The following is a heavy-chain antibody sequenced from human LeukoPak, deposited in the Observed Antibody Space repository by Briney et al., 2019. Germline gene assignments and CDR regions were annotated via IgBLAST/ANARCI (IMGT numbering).Heavy chain of an antibody. V-gene: IGHV1-18*01. CDR1: GYTFRTHG. J-gene: IGHJ4*02. Sequence: GASVKVSCKASGYTFRTHGITWVRQAPGQGLEWVAWINGDSGNTKHAQKLQGRVSVTTDTSTNTAYMELTSLTSDDTAVYFCARGAFHDILTGVDFYFDYWGQGTLVTVSS. D-gene: IGHD3-9*01. CDR2: INGDSGNT. CDR3: ARGAFHDILTGVDFYFDY.